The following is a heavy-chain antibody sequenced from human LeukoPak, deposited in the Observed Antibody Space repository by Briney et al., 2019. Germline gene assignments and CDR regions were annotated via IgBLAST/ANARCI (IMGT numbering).Heavy chain of an antibody. CDR1: GYTFTGYY. CDR3: ARGLRFGEFMYRH. D-gene: IGHD3-10*01. V-gene: IGHV1-2*02. CDR2: INPNSGGT. J-gene: IGHJ4*02. Sequence: ASVKVSCKASGYTFTGYYMHWVRQAPGQGLEWMGWINPNSGGTNYAQKFQGRVTMTRDTSISTAYMELSRLRSDGTAVYYCARGLRFGEFMYRHWGQGTLVTVSS.